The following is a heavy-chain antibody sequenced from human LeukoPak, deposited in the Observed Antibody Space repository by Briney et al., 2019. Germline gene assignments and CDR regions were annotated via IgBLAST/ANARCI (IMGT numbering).Heavy chain of an antibody. V-gene: IGHV3-21*01. J-gene: IGHJ4*02. CDR1: GFTFSSYS. CDR3: ARDTSDYDHFDY. Sequence: PGGSLRLSCAASGFTFSSYSMNWVRQAPGKGLEWVSSISSSSSYIYYADSVKGRFTISRDNAKNSLYLQMNSLRAEDTAVYYCARDTSDYDHFDYWGQGTLVTVSS. CDR2: ISSSSSYI. D-gene: IGHD1-26*01.